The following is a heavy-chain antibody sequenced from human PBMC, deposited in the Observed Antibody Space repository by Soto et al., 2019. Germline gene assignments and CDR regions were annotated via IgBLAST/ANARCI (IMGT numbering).Heavy chain of an antibody. CDR2: INAGNGNT. D-gene: IGHD2-15*01. Sequence: ASVKVSCKASGYTFTSYAVHWVRQAPGQRLEWMGWINAGNGNTKYSQKFQGRVTITRDTSASTAYMELSSLRSEDTAVYYCARGGGEVVVVWAAAFDIWGQGTMVTVSS. V-gene: IGHV1-3*01. J-gene: IGHJ3*02. CDR1: GYTFTSYA. CDR3: ARGGGEVVVVWAAAFDI.